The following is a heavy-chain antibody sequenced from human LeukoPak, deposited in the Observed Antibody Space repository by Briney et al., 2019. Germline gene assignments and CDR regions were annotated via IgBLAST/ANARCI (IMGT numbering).Heavy chain of an antibody. Sequence: GASVKVSCKASGYTFSAYSIHWVRQAPGQGLEWMGWINPDSGDTNYAQKFQGWVTMTRDTSISTAYMEVRRLRSDDTAVYYCARDLGPSDYFDYWGQGTLVTVSS. CDR2: INPDSGDT. J-gene: IGHJ4*02. CDR3: ARDLGPSDYFDY. CDR1: GYTFSAYS. V-gene: IGHV1-2*04.